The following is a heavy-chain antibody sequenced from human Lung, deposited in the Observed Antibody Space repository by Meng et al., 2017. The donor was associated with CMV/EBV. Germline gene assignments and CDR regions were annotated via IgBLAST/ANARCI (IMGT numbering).Heavy chain of an antibody. V-gene: IGHV3-49*04. CDR3: TRVGTYYYDSSGYYLREEGYFDY. CDR1: GFTFGDYA. D-gene: IGHD3-22*01. CDR2: IRSKAYGGTT. J-gene: IGHJ4*02. Sequence: SCTASGFTFGDYAMSWVRQAPGKGLEWVGFIRSKAYGGTTEYAASAKGRFTISRDDSKSIAYLQMNSLKTEDTAVYYCTRVGTYYYDSSGYYLREEGYFDYXGQGXLVTVSS.